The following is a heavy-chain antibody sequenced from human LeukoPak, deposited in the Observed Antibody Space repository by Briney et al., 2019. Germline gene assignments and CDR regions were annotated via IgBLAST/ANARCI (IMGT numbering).Heavy chain of an antibody. V-gene: IGHV1-18*01. CDR2: ISAYNGNT. Sequence: GASVKVSCKASGYTFTSYGISWVRQAPGQGLEWMGWISAYNGNTNYAQKLQGRVTMTTDTSTSTAYMELRSLRSDDTAVYYCARDLNVAADGYNLDYWGQGTLVTVSS. CDR1: GYTFTSYG. J-gene: IGHJ4*02. D-gene: IGHD5-24*01. CDR3: ARDLNVAADGYNLDY.